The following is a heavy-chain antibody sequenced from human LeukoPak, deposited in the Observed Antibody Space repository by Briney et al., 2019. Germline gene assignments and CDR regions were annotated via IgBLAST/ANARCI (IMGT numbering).Heavy chain of an antibody. J-gene: IGHJ4*02. D-gene: IGHD3-10*01. CDR1: GGSFSDYY. CDR2: INHGGSS. Sequence: PSETLSRTCAVYGGSFSDYYWTWIRQPPGKGLEWTAEINHGGSSKYNPSLKSRVTILVDTSKKQFSLKLTSVTAADAAVYYCAAVPESYYSVYYFNHWGQGTLVTVSS. CDR3: AAVPESYYSVYYFNH. V-gene: IGHV4-34*01.